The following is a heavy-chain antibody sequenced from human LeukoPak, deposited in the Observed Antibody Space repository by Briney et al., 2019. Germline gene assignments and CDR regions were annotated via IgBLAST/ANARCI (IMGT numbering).Heavy chain of an antibody. CDR2: IYSGDSHT. J-gene: IGHJ4*02. CDR3: ASARHGDYVWDY. V-gene: IGHV5-51*01. D-gene: IGHD4-17*01. Sequence: GESLKISCKGSGYSFTYWIAWVRQMPGKGVEWMGIIYSGDSHTKYSPSFQGRVTISADKSISTAYLQWSSLEASDTAMYYCASARHGDYVWDYWGQGTLVTVSS. CDR1: GYSFTYW.